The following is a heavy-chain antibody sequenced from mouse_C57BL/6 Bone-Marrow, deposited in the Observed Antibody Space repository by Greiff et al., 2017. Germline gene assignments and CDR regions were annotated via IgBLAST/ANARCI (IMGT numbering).Heavy chain of an antibody. J-gene: IGHJ1*03. V-gene: IGHV14-1*01. D-gene: IGHD1-1*01. CDR3: TTLGSSSSWYFDV. CDR1: GFNIKDYY. Sequence: VQLQQSGAELVRPGASVKLSCTASGFNIKDYYMHWVKQRPEQGLEWIGRIDPEDGDTEYAPKFQGKATMTADTSSNTAYLQLSSLTSEDTAVYYCTTLGSSSSWYFDVWGTGTTVTVSS. CDR2: IDPEDGDT.